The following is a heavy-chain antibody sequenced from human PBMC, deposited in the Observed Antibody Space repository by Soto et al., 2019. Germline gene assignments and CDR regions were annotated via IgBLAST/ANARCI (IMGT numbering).Heavy chain of an antibody. D-gene: IGHD2-8*01. J-gene: IGHJ4*02. CDR2: IVVGSGNT. CDR3: AASGSHCTNGVCYTRYFDY. Sequence: LVKVSCKASAFTFTSSAVHWVRQARGQRLQWIGWIVVGSGNTNYAQKFQERVTITRDMSTSTAYMELSSLRSEDTAVYYCAASGSHCTNGVCYTRYFDYWGQGTLVTVSS. CDR1: AFTFTSSA. V-gene: IGHV1-58*01.